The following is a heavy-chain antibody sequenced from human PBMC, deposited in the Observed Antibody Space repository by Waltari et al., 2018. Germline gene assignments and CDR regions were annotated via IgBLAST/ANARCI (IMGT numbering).Heavy chain of an antibody. CDR2: INRRGST. V-gene: IGHV4-34*01. Sequence: QVQLQQWGAGLLKPSETLSLTCAVYGGSFSGYYWSWIRQPPGKGLEWIGEINRRGSTNYNPSLESRVGVSVDASKNHFSLKLNSMTAADTAVYYCARGGGTAVTSRSDGFDIWGQGTMVTVSS. D-gene: IGHD4-17*01. CDR3: ARGGGTAVTSRSDGFDI. CDR1: GGSFSGYY. J-gene: IGHJ3*02.